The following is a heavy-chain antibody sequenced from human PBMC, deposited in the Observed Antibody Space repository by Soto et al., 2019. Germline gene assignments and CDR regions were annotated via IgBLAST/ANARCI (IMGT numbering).Heavy chain of an antibody. J-gene: IGHJ3*02. CDR2: INRDGSKK. CDR3: ARDVSPGSSSLYLDAFDI. CDR1: GFTLSAYW. D-gene: IGHD6-13*01. V-gene: IGHV3-7*05. Sequence: EVQLEESGGDLVQPGGSLRLSCAASGFTLSAYWMTWVRQAPGKGREWVANINRDGSKKSYLDSVRGRFTISRDNVGNSLYLQMDSLRADETALYYCARDVSPGSSSLYLDAFDIWGQGTMVTVSS.